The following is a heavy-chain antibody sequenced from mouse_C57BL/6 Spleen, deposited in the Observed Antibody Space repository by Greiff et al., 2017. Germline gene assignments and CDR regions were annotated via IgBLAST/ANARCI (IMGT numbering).Heavy chain of an antibody. V-gene: IGHV1-69*01. D-gene: IGHD1-3*01. CDR3: ARRGSCQYYYAMDY. Sequence: QVQLQQPGAELVMPGASVKLSCKASGYTFTRYWMHWVKQRPGQGLEWIGEIDPSDSYPNYNQKFKGKSTLTVDKSSSTAYMQLSSLTSEDSAVYYCARRGSCQYYYAMDYWGQGTSVTVSS. CDR2: IDPSDSYP. J-gene: IGHJ4*01. CDR1: GYTFTRYW.